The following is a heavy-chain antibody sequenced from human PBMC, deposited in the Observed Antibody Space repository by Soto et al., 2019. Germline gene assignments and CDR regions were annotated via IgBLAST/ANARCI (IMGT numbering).Heavy chain of an antibody. V-gene: IGHV4-31*03. CDR2: IYHRGST. CDR3: ATGLQLGY. CDR1: GDSISRSGSF. Sequence: TSETLCLPCTVSGDSISRSGSFWCWIRQHPGKSLEWIGYIYHRGSTYYNPSLKSRVTISEDTSKNQFSLKLTSVTAADTAVYYCATGLQLGYWGQGPQVTLSS. J-gene: IGHJ4*02.